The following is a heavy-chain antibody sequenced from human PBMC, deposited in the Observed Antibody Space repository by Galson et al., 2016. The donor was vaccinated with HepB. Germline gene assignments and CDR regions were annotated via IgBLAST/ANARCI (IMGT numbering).Heavy chain of an antibody. Sequence: SGAEVKKPGESLKISCEGSGYSFTNYWIGWVRQMPGKGLEWMGIISPGDSNTGYSPSFQGQVTMSLDTSKNQFSLKLSSVTAADTAVYYCARGLSYGDPYLWYFDSWGPGILVTVSS. CDR3: ARGLSYGDPYLWYFDS. J-gene: IGHJ4*01. CDR2: ISPGDSNT. V-gene: IGHV5-51*01. CDR1: GYSFTNYW. D-gene: IGHD4-17*01.